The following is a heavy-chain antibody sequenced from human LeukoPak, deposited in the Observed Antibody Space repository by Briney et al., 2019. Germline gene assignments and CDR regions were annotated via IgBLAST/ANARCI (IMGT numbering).Heavy chain of an antibody. J-gene: IGHJ6*02. V-gene: IGHV4-31*03. CDR3: ARIAYDALDSYYYGMDV. D-gene: IGHD3-3*01. CDR2: ITYSGNT. CDR1: GGSISSGGYY. Sequence: SQTLSLTCTVSGGSISSGGYYWSWIRQHPGKGLEWIGYITYSGNTYYYPALNSRVTVSLDTSKTQFSLKLSSVTAADTAVYYCARIAYDALDSYYYGMDVWGQGTTVTVSS.